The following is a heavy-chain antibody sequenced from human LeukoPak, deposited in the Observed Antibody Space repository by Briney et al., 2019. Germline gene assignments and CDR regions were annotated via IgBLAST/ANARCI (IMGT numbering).Heavy chain of an antibody. V-gene: IGHV1-46*01. CDR2: INPSGGST. J-gene: IGHJ4*02. CDR3: ARPTTVTTWHFDY. CDR1: GGTFSSYA. Sequence: ASVKVSCKASGGTFSSYAISWVRQAPGQGLEWMGIINPSGGSTSYAQKFQGRVTMTRDTSTSTVYMELSSLRSEDTAVYYCARPTTVTTWHFDYWGQGTLVTVSS. D-gene: IGHD4-17*01.